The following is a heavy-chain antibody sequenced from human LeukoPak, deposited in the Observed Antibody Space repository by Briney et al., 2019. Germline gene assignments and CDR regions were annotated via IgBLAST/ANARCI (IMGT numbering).Heavy chain of an antibody. CDR1: GYTFTSYG. D-gene: IGHD3-3*01. CDR3: ARSYYDFWSGYWASYLPIDY. V-gene: IGHV1-18*01. J-gene: IGHJ4*02. Sequence: ASVTVSCKASGYTFTSYGISWVRQAPGQGLEWMGWISAYNGNTNYAQKLQGRVTMTTDTFTSTAYMELRSLRSDDTAVYYCARSYYDFWSGYWASYLPIDYWGQGTLVTVSS. CDR2: ISAYNGNT.